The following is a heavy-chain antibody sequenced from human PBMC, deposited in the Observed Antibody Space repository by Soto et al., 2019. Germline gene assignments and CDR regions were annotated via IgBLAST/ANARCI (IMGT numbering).Heavy chain of an antibody. CDR3: ARPTRVIVVVPAASKLGYYFDY. D-gene: IGHD2-2*01. Sequence: QLQLQESGPGLVKPSETLSLTCTVSGGSISSSSYYWGWIRQPPGKGLEWIGSIYYSGSTYYNPSLKSRVTISVDTSKNQFSLKLSSVTAADTAVYYCARPTRVIVVVPAASKLGYYFDYWGQGTLVTVSS. CDR1: GGSISSSSYY. CDR2: IYYSGST. V-gene: IGHV4-39*01. J-gene: IGHJ4*02.